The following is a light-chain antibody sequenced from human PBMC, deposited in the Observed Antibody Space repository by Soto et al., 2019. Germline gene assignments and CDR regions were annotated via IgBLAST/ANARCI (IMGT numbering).Light chain of an antibody. CDR1: QSVSSSF. V-gene: IGKV3-20*01. J-gene: IGKJ2*01. CDR2: GAS. Sequence: EIVLTQSPGTLSLSPGERATLSCRASQSVSSSFLAWYLQKPGQAPRLLIYGASSWATGIPDRFSGSGSGEDFTLNISRLEPEDFAVYYCQQYGSSSYTFGQGNKLEIK. CDR3: QQYGSSSYT.